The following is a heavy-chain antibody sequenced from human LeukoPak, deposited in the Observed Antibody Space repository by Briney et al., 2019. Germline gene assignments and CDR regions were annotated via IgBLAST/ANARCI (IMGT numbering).Heavy chain of an antibody. CDR3: ASASAWYRIDY. V-gene: IGHV3-7*01. Sequence: PGGSLRLSCAASGFTFSNYWLNWVRQAPGKGLEWVATINQNGGEKYYVDSVKGRFTISRDNAKDSLYLQMNSLRAEDTAVYYCASASAWYRIDYWGQGTLVTVSS. CDR1: GFTFSNYW. D-gene: IGHD6-19*01. CDR2: INQNGGEK. J-gene: IGHJ4*02.